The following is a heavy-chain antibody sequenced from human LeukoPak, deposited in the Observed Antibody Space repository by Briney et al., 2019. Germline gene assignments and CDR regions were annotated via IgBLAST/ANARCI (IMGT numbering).Heavy chain of an antibody. CDR1: GFTFDDYA. Sequence: PGGSLRLSCAASGFTFDDYAMHWVRQAPGKGLEWVSGISWNSGSIGYADSMKGRFTISRDNAKNSLYLQMNSLRAEDTALYYCAKDLAGYGGNYFDYWGQGTLVTVSS. D-gene: IGHD4-23*01. J-gene: IGHJ4*02. CDR2: ISWNSGSI. CDR3: AKDLAGYGGNYFDY. V-gene: IGHV3-9*01.